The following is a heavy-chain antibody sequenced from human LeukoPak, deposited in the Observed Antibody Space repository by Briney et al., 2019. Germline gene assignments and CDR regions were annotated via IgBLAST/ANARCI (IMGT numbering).Heavy chain of an antibody. CDR1: GFTFSSYA. D-gene: IGHD1-26*01. CDR3: ARTAWYSGSYPNWFDP. CDR2: ISGSGGTT. J-gene: IGHJ5*02. V-gene: IGHV3-23*01. Sequence: SGGSLRLSCAASGFTFSSYAMSWVRQATGKGLEWVSGISGSGGTTFYADSVKGRFTISRDNSKNTLHLQMNSLRADDTAVYYCARTAWYSGSYPNWFDPWGQGTLVTVSS.